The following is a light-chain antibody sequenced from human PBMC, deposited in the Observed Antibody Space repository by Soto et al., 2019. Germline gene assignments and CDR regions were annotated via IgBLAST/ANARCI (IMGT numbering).Light chain of an antibody. CDR1: SSDVGSNNL. CDR3: CSYAGSSTYV. J-gene: IGLJ1*01. Sequence: QSVLTQPASVSGSPGQSITISCTGTSSDVGSNNLVSWYQQHPGKSPKLMIYEVSKRPSGVFNRFSGSKSGNTASLTISGLQAEDEADYYCCSYAGSSTYVFGTGTKVTVL. V-gene: IGLV2-23*02. CDR2: EVS.